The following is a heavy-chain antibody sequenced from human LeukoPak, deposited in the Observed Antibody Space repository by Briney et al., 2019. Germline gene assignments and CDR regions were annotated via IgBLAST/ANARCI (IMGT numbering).Heavy chain of an antibody. CDR2: INPNSGGT. CDR3: ASGGSYCSSTSCSLDY. CDR1: GYTFTGYY. Sequence: ASVKVSCKASGYTFTGYYMHWVRQAPGQGLEWMGWINPNSGGTNYAQKFQGRVTMTRDTSISTAYVELSRLRSDDTAVYYCASGGSYCSSTSCSLDYWGQGTLVTVSS. D-gene: IGHD2-2*01. V-gene: IGHV1-2*02. J-gene: IGHJ4*02.